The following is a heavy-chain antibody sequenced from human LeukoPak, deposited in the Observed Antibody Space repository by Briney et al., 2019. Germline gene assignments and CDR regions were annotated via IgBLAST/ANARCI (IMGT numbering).Heavy chain of an antibody. CDR1: GFTFSSDA. CDR2: ISGSGGST. Sequence: AGGSLRLSCIGTGFTFSSDAMGWVRQGPGKGLEWVSGISGSGGSTYYADAVRGRFTISRDNAKKSLYLQMTSLTAEDTAVYYCARDRGAYCGGDCYLGFDYWGRGTLVTVSS. CDR3: ARDRGAYCGGDCYLGFDY. V-gene: IGHV3-23*01. D-gene: IGHD2-21*02. J-gene: IGHJ4*01.